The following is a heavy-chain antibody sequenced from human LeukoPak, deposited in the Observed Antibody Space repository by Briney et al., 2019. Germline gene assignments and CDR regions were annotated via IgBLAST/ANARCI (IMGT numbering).Heavy chain of an antibody. Sequence: ASVKVSCKASGYTFTGYYMHWVRQAPGQWLEWMGRINPNSGGTNYAQKFQGRVTMTRDTSISTAYMELSRLRSDDTAVYYCIRGMVRGVNDYWGQGTLVTVSS. CDR2: INPNSGGT. J-gene: IGHJ4*02. D-gene: IGHD3-10*01. CDR1: GYTFTGYY. V-gene: IGHV1-2*06. CDR3: IRGMVRGVNDY.